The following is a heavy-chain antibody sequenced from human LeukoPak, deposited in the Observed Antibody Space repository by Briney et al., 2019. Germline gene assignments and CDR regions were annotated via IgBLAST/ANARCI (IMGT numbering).Heavy chain of an antibody. D-gene: IGHD4-17*01. CDR1: GYTFTSYG. Sequence: ASVKVYCKASGYTFTSYGISWVRQAPGQGLEWMGWISAYNGNTNYAQKLQGRVTMTTDTSTSTAYMELRSLISDDTAVYDCASHAFYGDYDAGWFDPWGQGTLVTVSS. J-gene: IGHJ5*02. V-gene: IGHV1-18*01. CDR2: ISAYNGNT. CDR3: ASHAFYGDYDAGWFDP.